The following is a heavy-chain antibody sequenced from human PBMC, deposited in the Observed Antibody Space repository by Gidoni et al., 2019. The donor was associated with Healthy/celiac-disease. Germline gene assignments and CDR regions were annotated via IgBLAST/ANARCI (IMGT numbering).Heavy chain of an antibody. CDR1: GGSISSSNW. Sequence: QVQLQESGPGLVKPSGTLSLHCAVSGGSISSSNWWSWVRQPPGKGLEWIGEIYNSGSTNYNPSLKRRVTISVDKSKNQFSLKLSAVTAADTAVYYCARDSGIAAANAFDPWGQGTLVTVSS. CDR2: IYNSGST. V-gene: IGHV4-4*02. J-gene: IGHJ5*02. CDR3: ARDSGIAAANAFDP. D-gene: IGHD6-13*01.